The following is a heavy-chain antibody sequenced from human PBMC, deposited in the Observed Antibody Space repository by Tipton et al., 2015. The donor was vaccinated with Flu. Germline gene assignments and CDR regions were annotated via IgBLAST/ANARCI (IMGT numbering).Heavy chain of an antibody. CDR1: VFAFSDSA. Sequence: SLRLSCAVSVFAFSDSAMNWVRQAPGKGLEWVAYVSTRSTTIYYADSVKGRFTISRDNGKNSVYLQMNSLRVEDTAVYFCARSVGTDIFFYIDSWGQGTLVTVSS. D-gene: IGHD4-23*01. J-gene: IGHJ4*02. CDR2: VSTRSTTI. CDR3: ARSVGTDIFFYIDS. V-gene: IGHV3-48*03.